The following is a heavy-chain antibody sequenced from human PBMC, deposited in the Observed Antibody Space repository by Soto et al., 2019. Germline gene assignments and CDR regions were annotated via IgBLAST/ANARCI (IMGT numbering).Heavy chain of an antibody. V-gene: IGHV4-39*01. CDR1: GCSISSSSYY. D-gene: IGHD6-6*01. CDR2: IYYSGST. CDR3: ARLDSEQLVTFTRYYYYYYMDV. Sequence: PLETLSLTCTVSGCSISSSSYYWGWIRQPPGKGLEWIGSIYYSGSTYYNPSLKSRVTISVDTSKNQFSLKLSSVTAADTAVYYCARLDSEQLVTFTRYYYYYYMDVWGKGTTVTVSS. J-gene: IGHJ6*03.